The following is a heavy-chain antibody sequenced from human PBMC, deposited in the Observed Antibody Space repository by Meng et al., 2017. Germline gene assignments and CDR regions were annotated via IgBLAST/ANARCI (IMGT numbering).Heavy chain of an antibody. CDR1: GGTFSSYA. V-gene: IGHV1-69*12. CDR2: IIPIFGTA. Sequence: VQRVAVGGGVKTLGSSVKVTCKASGGTFSSYAICWVRQAPGQGLEWMGGIIPIFGTANYAQKFQGRVTITADESTSTAYMELSSLRSEDTAVYHCARESWFDPWGQGTLVTVSS. CDR3: ARESWFDP. J-gene: IGHJ5*02.